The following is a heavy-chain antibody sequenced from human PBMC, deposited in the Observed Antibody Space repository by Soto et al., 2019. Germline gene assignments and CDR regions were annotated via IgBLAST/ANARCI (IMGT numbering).Heavy chain of an antibody. J-gene: IGHJ4*02. CDR2: ISGRGDVT. CDR3: AKEERTFGEGY. CDR1: GFTFSAYV. D-gene: IGHD3-3*01. Sequence: EAQLLESGGDSAQPGGSLRLSCAASGFTFSAYVLNWVRQAPGKGLEWVSGISGRGDVTYYADSVRGRFTISRDNSKNTLYLQMNSLRAEDTAIYYCAKEERTFGEGYWGLGTMVTVSS. V-gene: IGHV3-23*01.